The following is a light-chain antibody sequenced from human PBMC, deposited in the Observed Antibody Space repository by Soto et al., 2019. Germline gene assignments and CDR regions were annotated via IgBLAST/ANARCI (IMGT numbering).Light chain of an antibody. V-gene: IGLV1-40*01. CDR2: GNI. J-gene: IGLJ3*02. CDR1: SSNIGAGYD. Sequence: QSVLTQPPSVSGAPGQSITISCSGSSSNIGAGYDVHWYQQLLGTAPKLLIYGNIDRPSGVPDRFSGSRSGTSASLAITGLQAEDEADYYCQSYDSSLSGWVFGGGTKLTVL. CDR3: QSYDSSLSGWV.